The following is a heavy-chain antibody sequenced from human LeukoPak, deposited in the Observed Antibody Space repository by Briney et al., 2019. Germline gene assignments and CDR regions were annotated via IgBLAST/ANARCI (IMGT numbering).Heavy chain of an antibody. Sequence: GASVKVSCKASGYTFTSYYMHWVRQAPGQGLEWMGIINPSGGSTSYAQKFQGRLTMTTDTSTSTAYMELRSLRSDDTAVYYCARDPIAVAGWYYYYMDFWGTGTSVTVSS. V-gene: IGHV1-46*01. CDR3: ARDPIAVAGWYYYYMDF. CDR1: GYTFTSYY. CDR2: INPSGGST. J-gene: IGHJ6*03. D-gene: IGHD6-19*01.